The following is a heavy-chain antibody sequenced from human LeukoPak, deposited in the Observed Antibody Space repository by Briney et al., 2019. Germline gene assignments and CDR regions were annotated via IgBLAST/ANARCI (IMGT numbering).Heavy chain of an antibody. J-gene: IGHJ4*02. CDR1: GFTFSNYE. V-gene: IGHV3-48*03. CDR3: ARASNSPFDC. D-gene: IGHD2-21*01. Sequence: GGSLRLSCAASGFTFSNYEMSWVRQTPGKGLEWVSHIYTDNNIYRADAVKGRFTISRDNAKNSLYLQMNGLRAEDTAIYYCARASNSPFDCWGQGTLVTVSS. CDR2: IYTDNNI.